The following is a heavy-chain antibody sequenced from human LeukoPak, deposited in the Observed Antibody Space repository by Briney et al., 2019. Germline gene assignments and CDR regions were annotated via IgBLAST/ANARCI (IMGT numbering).Heavy chain of an antibody. Sequence: VSLTLSCAASRFIISKYDLSCDRQAPGKGLEGVSGISASGVYTYYADSVKGRFTISRDNYKSNLYLQIVSLRAADTAVYYCAKPDGLESGTSNYAFHVWRQGTKVSVSS. CDR2: ISASGVYT. J-gene: IGHJ3*01. CDR3: AKPDGLESGTSNYAFHV. V-gene: IGHV3-23*01. D-gene: IGHD1-26*01. CDR1: RFIISKYD.